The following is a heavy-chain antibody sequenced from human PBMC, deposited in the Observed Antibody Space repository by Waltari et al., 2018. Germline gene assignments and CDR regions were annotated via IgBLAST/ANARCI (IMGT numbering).Heavy chain of an antibody. J-gene: IGHJ3*02. CDR2: IYYSGST. D-gene: IGHD2-15*01. V-gene: IGHV4-59*01. Sequence: QVQLQESGPGLVKPSETLSLTCTVPGGSISSYYWSWIRQPPGKGLEWIGYIYYSGSTNYNPSLKSRVTISVDTSKNQFSLKLSSVTAADTAVYYCARGEGGPDAFDIWGQGTMVTVSS. CDR3: ARGEGGPDAFDI. CDR1: GGSISSYY.